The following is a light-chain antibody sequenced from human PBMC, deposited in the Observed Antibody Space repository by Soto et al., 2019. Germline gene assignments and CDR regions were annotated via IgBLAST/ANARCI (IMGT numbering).Light chain of an antibody. CDR1: SSNIGAGYD. CDR3: QSYYSSLSVGV. Sequence: QSVLTQPPSVSGAPGQRVTISCTGSSSNIGAGYDVHWYQQLPGTAPKLLIYGNSNRPSGVPDRFSGSKSGTSASLAIPGLQAEDEADYYCQSYYSSLSVGVFGGGTKLTVL. J-gene: IGLJ3*02. CDR2: GNS. V-gene: IGLV1-40*01.